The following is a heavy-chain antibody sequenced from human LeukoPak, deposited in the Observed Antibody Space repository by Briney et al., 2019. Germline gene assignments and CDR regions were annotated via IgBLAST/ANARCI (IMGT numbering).Heavy chain of an antibody. J-gene: IGHJ5*02. D-gene: IGHD1-26*01. CDR2: ISAYNGNT. V-gene: IGHV1-18*01. CDR1: GYTFTSYG. Sequence: ASVKVSCKASGYTFTSYGISGVRQAPGQGLEWMGWISAYNGNTNYAQKLQGRVTMTTDTSTSTAYMELRSLRSDDTAVYYCARKMVGATTFWFDPWGQGTLVTVSS. CDR3: ARKMVGATTFWFDP.